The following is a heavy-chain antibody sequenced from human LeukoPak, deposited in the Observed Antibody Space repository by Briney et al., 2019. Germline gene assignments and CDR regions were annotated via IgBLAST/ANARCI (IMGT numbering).Heavy chain of an antibody. V-gene: IGHV3-23*01. CDR2: ISGSGGST. CDR1: GFTFSSYA. CDR3: AKGAITIFGVALYNWFDP. D-gene: IGHD3-3*01. Sequence: PGGSLRLSCAVSGFTFSSYAMSWVRQAPGKGLEWVSAISGSGGSTYYADSVKGRFTISRDNSKNTLYLQMNSLRAEDTAVYYCAKGAITIFGVALYNWFDPWGQGTLVTVSS. J-gene: IGHJ5*02.